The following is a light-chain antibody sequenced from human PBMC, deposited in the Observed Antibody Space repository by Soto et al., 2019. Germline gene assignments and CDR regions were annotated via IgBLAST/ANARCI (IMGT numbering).Light chain of an antibody. CDR1: SNDVGTYNL. J-gene: IGLJ2*01. CDR3: CSYGRSVV. CDR2: EAS. V-gene: IGLV2-23*01. Sequence: QSALTQPASVSGSPVQSITISCTGISNDVGTYNLVSWYQHHPGKAPKLIIYEASKRPSGVPNRFSGSKSGNTASLTISGLHAEDEADYYCCSYGRSVVFGGGTKVTVL.